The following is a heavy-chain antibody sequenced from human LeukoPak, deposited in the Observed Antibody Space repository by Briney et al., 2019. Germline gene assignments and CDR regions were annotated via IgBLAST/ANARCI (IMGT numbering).Heavy chain of an antibody. Sequence: ASVKVSCKASGYTSTGYYMHWVRQAPGQGLEWMGRINPNSGGTNYAQKFQGRVTMTRDTSISTAYMELSRLRSDDTAVYYCARESGDSSGYYYGAFDIWGQGTMVTVSS. CDR3: ARESGDSSGYYYGAFDI. J-gene: IGHJ3*02. V-gene: IGHV1-2*06. D-gene: IGHD3-22*01. CDR2: INPNSGGT. CDR1: GYTSTGYY.